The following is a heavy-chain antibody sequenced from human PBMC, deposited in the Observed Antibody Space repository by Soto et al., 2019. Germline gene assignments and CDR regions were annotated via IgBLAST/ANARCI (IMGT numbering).Heavy chain of an antibody. Sequence: ASVKVSCKASGYTFTGYYMHWVRQAPGQGLEWMGWINPNSGGTNYAQKFQGWVTMTRDTSISTAYMELSRLRSDDTAVYYCARDVISVATIERPPRKDYYYCGMDVWGQGTTVTVSS. CDR2: INPNSGGT. D-gene: IGHD5-12*01. J-gene: IGHJ6*02. CDR1: GYTFTGYY. V-gene: IGHV1-2*04. CDR3: ARDVISVATIERPPRKDYYYCGMDV.